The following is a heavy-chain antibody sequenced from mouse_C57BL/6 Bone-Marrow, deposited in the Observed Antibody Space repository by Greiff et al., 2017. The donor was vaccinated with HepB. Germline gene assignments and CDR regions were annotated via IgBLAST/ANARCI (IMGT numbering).Heavy chain of an antibody. J-gene: IGHJ2*01. CDR1: GFNIKDYY. V-gene: IGHV14-1*01. Sequence: VQLQQSGAELVRPGASVKLSCTASGFNIKDYYMQWVKQRPEQGLEWIGRIVPEDGDTEYAPKFQGKATMTADTSSNTSYLQLSSLTSEDTAFYYCTTNCDGSSYIDYWGQGTTLTVSS. D-gene: IGHD1-1*01. CDR3: TTNCDGSSYIDY. CDR2: IVPEDGDT.